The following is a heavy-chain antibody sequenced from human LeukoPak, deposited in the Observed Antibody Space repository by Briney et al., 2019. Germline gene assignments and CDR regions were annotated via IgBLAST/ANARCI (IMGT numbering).Heavy chain of an antibody. CDR1: GYTFTSYG. CDR2: ISTYNGNT. J-gene: IGHJ4*02. V-gene: IGHV1-18*01. Sequence: ASVKVSCKAAGYTFTSYGINWVRQAPGQGLEWMGWISTYNGNTNYAQKFQGRVTMTTDTSTSTAYMELRSLRSDDTAVYYCARDLGYDFWSGYYGTRFDYWGQGTLITVSS. D-gene: IGHD3-3*01. CDR3: ARDLGYDFWSGYYGTRFDY.